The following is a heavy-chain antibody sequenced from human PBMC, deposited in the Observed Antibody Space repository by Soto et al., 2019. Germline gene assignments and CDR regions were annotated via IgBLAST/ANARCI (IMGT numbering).Heavy chain of an antibody. CDR1: GGSISSGGYY. D-gene: IGHD3-16*01. J-gene: IGHJ6*03. V-gene: IGHV4-31*03. Sequence: QVQLQESGPGLVKPSQTLSLTCTVSGGSISSGGYYWSWIRQHPGKGLEWIGYIYYSGSTYYNPSLKSRVTISVDTSKNQFSLKLSSVTAADTAVYYRARDLRGLGPNYYYMDVWGKGTTVTVSS. CDR2: IYYSGST. CDR3: ARDLRGLGPNYYYMDV.